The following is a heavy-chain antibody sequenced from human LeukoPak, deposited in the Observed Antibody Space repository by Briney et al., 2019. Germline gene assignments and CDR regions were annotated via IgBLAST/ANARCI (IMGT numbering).Heavy chain of an antibody. D-gene: IGHD3-22*01. CDR1: GFTVSINY. J-gene: IGHJ4*02. Sequence: PGRSLRHSCAASGFTVSINYMTWVRQAPGKGLVWVSRIKTDGSSTSYADSVKGRFTISRDNAKNTLYLQMNSLRVEDTAVYYCGRDMRRASGSSGYSFDQWGQGT. CDR3: GRDMRRASGSSGYSFDQ. V-gene: IGHV3-74*01. CDR2: IKTDGSST.